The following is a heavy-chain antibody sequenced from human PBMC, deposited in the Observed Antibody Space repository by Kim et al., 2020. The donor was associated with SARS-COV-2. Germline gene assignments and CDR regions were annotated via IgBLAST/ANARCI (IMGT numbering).Heavy chain of an antibody. CDR2: INHSGST. CDR1: GGSFSGYY. J-gene: IGHJ4*02. V-gene: IGHV4-34*01. CDR3: ARGGYYYDSPTLDY. Sequence: SETLSLTCAVYGGSFSGYYWSWIRQPPGKGLEWIGEINHSGSTNYNPSLKSRVTISVDTSKNQFSLKLSSVTAADTAVYYCARGGYYYDSPTLDYWGQGTLVTVSS. D-gene: IGHD3-22*01.